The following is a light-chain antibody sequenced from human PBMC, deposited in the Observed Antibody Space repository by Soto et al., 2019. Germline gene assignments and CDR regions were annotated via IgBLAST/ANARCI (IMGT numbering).Light chain of an antibody. CDR2: GTD. CDR3: VLYMISGLRL. Sequence: QTVVTQEPSISVSPGGTVTLTCGLNSGSVSTSDYPSWYQQTPGQAPRTLIYGTDTRSSGVPDRFSGSIVGNKAALTITGAQAEDESDHYFVLYMISGLRLFGGGTKLTVL. J-gene: IGLJ3*02. V-gene: IGLV8-61*01. CDR1: SGSVSTSDY.